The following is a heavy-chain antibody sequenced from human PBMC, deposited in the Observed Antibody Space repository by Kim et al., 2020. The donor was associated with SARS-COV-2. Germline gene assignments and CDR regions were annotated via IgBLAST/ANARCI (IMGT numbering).Heavy chain of an antibody. CDR2: TYFRSKWGK. CDR1: GDSVSINSV. V-gene: IGHV6-1*01. CDR3: ARSWNDVTPQFDY. Sequence: SQTLSLTCVISGDSVSINSVWNWIRQSPSRGLEWLGRTYFRSKWGKEYAESVKSRITINPDTSKNQFSLQLNSVTPDDTAVYYCARSWNDVTPQFDYWGQGILVTVSS. D-gene: IGHD1-1*01. J-gene: IGHJ4*02.